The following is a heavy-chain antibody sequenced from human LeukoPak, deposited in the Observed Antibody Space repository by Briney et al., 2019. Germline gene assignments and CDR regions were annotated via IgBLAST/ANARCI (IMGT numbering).Heavy chain of an antibody. Sequence: ASVKVSCKASGYTFTGYYMHWVRQAPGQGLEWMGRINPNSGGTNYAQKFQGRVTMTRDTSISTAYMELSRLRSDDTAVYYCARGRTSWPRIIAVAGPSFDYWGQGTLVTVSS. CDR2: INPNSGGT. D-gene: IGHD6-19*01. V-gene: IGHV1-2*06. CDR1: GYTFTGYY. CDR3: ARGRTSWPRIIAVAGPSFDY. J-gene: IGHJ4*02.